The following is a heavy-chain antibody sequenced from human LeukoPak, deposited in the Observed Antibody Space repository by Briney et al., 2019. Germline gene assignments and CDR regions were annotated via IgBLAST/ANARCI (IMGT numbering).Heavy chain of an antibody. D-gene: IGHD4-17*01. J-gene: IGHJ4*02. Sequence: PGGSLRLSCAASGFTFSSYSMNWVRQAPGKGLEWVSYIISSSSTISYADSVKGRFTISRDNAKNSLFLQMNSLRAEATAVYYCAAYGDYHYWGQGTLVTVSS. CDR3: AAYGDYHY. CDR2: IISSSSTI. CDR1: GFTFSSYS. V-gene: IGHV3-48*01.